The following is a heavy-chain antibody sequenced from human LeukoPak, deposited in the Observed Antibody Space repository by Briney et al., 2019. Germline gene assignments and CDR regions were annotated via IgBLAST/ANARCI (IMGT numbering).Heavy chain of an antibody. CDR3: ARDPRWLQGYFQH. CDR2: INPNSGGT. J-gene: IGHJ1*01. V-gene: IGHV1-2*06. D-gene: IGHD5-24*01. Sequence: ASVKVSCKASGYTFTGYYMHWVRQAPGRGLEWMGRINPNSGGTNYAQKFQGRVTMTRDTSISTAYMELSRLRSDDTAVYYCARDPRWLQGYFQHWGQGTLVTVSS. CDR1: GYTFTGYY.